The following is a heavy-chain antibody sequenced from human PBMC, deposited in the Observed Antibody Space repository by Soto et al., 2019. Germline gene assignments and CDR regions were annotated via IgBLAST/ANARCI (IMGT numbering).Heavy chain of an antibody. J-gene: IGHJ6*02. CDR3: ARSSGWTDYYYYGMDV. D-gene: IGHD6-19*01. CDR2: IYPGDSDT. Sequence: GESLKISCKGSGYSFTSYWIGWVRQMPGKGLEWMGIIYPGDSDTRYSPSFQGQVTISADKSISTAYLKLSSVTAADTAVYYCARSSGWTDYYYYGMDVWGQGTTVTVSS. CDR1: GYSFTSYW. V-gene: IGHV5-51*01.